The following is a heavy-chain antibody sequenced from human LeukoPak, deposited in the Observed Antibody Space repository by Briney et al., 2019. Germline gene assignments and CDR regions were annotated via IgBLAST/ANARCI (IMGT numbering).Heavy chain of an antibody. Sequence: PGGSLRLSCAASGFTFDDYAMHWVRQAPGKGLEWVSGISWNSGSIGYADSVKGRFTISRDNAKNSLYLQMNSLRAEDTALYYCAKSMSGSYYGSFLDYWGQGTLVTVS. CDR1: GFTFDDYA. V-gene: IGHV3-9*01. J-gene: IGHJ4*02. D-gene: IGHD1-26*01. CDR3: AKSMSGSYYGSFLDY. CDR2: ISWNSGSI.